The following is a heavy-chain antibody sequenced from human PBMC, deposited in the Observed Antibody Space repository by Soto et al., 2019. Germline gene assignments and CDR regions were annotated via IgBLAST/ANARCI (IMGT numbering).Heavy chain of an antibody. CDR3: ARGPHTMDEGGSFDY. Sequence: EVQLVESGGGLVQPGGSLRLSYAASGFTFSSYWMHWVRQAPGKGLVWVSRINSDGSSTSYADSVKGRFTISRDNAKNTLYLQMNSLRAEDTAVYYCARGPHTMDEGGSFDYWGQGTLVTVSS. V-gene: IGHV3-74*01. CDR1: GFTFSSYW. CDR2: INSDGSST. D-gene: IGHD3-16*01. J-gene: IGHJ4*02.